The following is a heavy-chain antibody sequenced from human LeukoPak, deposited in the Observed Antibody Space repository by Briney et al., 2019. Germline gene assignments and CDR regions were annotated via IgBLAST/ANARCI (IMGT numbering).Heavy chain of an antibody. J-gene: IGHJ3*02. CDR1: GGSISSYY. V-gene: IGHV4-59*01. D-gene: IGHD2-2*01. Sequence: SETLSLTCSFSGGSISSYYWSWIRQPPGKGLEWIGYMYYSGSTNYNPSLKSRVTISLDAFNNQLSLKVNSVTAADTAMYYCVKSNSRYQPWTLDIWGRGTMVTVSS. CDR3: VKSNSRYQPWTLDI. CDR2: MYYSGST.